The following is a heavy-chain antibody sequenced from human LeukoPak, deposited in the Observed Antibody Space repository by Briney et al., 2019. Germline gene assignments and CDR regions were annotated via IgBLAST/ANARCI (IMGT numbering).Heavy chain of an antibody. D-gene: IGHD3-10*01. CDR2: VKSKADDGTT. V-gene: IGHV3-15*01. CDR1: GFSFTNTW. J-gene: IGHJ3*02. Sequence: PGGSLRLSCEASGFSFTNTWMGWVRQAPGKGLEWVGRVKSKADDGTTDYAAPVQGRFTISRDDSKNTLSLQMNSLKTEDTAVYYCATEGGSGSYYGDDAFDMWGQGTMVTVSS. CDR3: ATEGGSGSYYGDDAFDM.